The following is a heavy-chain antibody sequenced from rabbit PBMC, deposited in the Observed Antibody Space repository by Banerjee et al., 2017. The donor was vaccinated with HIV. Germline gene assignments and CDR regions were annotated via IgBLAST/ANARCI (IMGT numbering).Heavy chain of an antibody. Sequence: QEQLVEYGGDLVKPGASLTLTCTASGFSFSSSYWICWVRQAPGKGLELIACISTNSGGTYYASWAKGRFTISKTSSTTVTLQMTSLTGADTATYFCARDGAGYAGYGYARLWGPGTLVTVS. V-gene: IGHV1S45*01. J-gene: IGHJ4*01. CDR3: ARDGAGYAGYGYARL. CDR2: ISTNSGGT. D-gene: IGHD6-1*01. CDR1: GFSFSSSYW.